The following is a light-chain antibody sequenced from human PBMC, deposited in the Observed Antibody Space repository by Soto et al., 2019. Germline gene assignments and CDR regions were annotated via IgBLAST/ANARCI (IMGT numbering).Light chain of an antibody. J-gene: IGLJ2*01. CDR1: SSDVGGLNF. CDR3: SSDTSSSTLVV. CDR2: DVG. Sequence: SALTQPASVSGSPGQSITISCTGTSSDVGGLNFVSWYQQHPGKAPKLMIYDVGNRPSGVSNRFSGSKSGNTASLTISGLQAEDEADYYCSSDTSSSTLVVFGGGTKLTVL. V-gene: IGLV2-14*01.